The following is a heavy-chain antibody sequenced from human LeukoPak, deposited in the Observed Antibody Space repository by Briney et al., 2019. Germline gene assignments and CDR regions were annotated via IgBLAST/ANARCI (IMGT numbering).Heavy chain of an antibody. D-gene: IGHD1-26*01. J-gene: IGHJ4*02. Sequence: GGSLRLSCAASGFTFSDYYMSWIRQAPGKGLEWVSYISSSGSTIYYADSVKGRFTISRDNAKNSLYLQMNSLRAEDSAVYYCARDRYSGSYPLDYWGQGTLVTVSS. CDR1: GFTFSDYY. CDR2: ISSSGSTI. V-gene: IGHV3-11*01. CDR3: ARDRYSGSYPLDY.